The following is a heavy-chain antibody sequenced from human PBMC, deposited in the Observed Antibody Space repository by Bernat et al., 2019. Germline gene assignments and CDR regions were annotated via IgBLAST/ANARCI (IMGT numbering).Heavy chain of an antibody. CDR1: GFTFSDYY. J-gene: IGHJ4*02. CDR2: ISSSGSTI. Sequence: QVQLVESGGGLVKPGGSLRLSCAASGFTFSDYYMSWIRQAPGKGLEWVSYISSSGSTIYYADSVKGRFAISRDNAKNSLYLQMNSLRAEDTAVYYCARILKYSSGWSNWPYYFDYWGQGTLVTVSS. D-gene: IGHD6-19*01. V-gene: IGHV3-11*01. CDR3: ARILKYSSGWSNWPYYFDY.